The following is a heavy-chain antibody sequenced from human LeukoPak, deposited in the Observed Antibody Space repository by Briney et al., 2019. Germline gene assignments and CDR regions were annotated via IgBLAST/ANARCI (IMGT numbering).Heavy chain of an antibody. V-gene: IGHV3-21*01. CDR2: ISSGSDYI. CDR3: ARDPWGTHAY. J-gene: IGHJ4*02. CDR1: GFPFSNYA. Sequence: GGSLRLSCAASGFPFSNYAMSWVRQAPGKGLEWVSSISSGSDYIYYADSVKGRFTISRDNAKNSLYLQMNSLRAEDTAIYYCARDPWGTHAYWGQGTLVTVSS. D-gene: IGHD3-16*01.